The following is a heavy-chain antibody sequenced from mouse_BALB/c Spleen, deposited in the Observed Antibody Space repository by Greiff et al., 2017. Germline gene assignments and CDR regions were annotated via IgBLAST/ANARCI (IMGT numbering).Heavy chain of an antibody. J-gene: IGHJ4*01. V-gene: IGHV1-9*01. D-gene: IGHD1-2*01. CDR1: GYTFSSYW. CDR3: ARGRTTATMDY. Sequence: QVQLKQSGAELMKPGASVKISCKATGYTFSSYWIEWVKQRPGHGLEWIGEILPGSGSTNYNEKFKGKATFTADTSSNTAYMQLSSLTSEDSAVYYCARGRTTATMDYWGQGTSVTVSS. CDR2: ILPGSGST.